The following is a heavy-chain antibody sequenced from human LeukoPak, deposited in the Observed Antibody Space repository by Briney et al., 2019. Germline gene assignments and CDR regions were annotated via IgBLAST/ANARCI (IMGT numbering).Heavy chain of an antibody. Sequence: DSVKVSCKASGYTFTGYYMHWVRQAPGQGLEWMGWINPNSGGTNYAQKFQGRVTMTRDTSISTAYMELSRLRSDDTAVYYCARVFIYCSGGSCYCDYWGQGTLVTVSS. D-gene: IGHD2-15*01. J-gene: IGHJ4*02. CDR1: GYTFTGYY. CDR2: INPNSGGT. CDR3: ARVFIYCSGGSCYCDY. V-gene: IGHV1-2*02.